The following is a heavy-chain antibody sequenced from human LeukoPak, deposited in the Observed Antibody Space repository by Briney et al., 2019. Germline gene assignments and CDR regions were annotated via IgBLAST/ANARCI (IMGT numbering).Heavy chain of an antibody. D-gene: IGHD2-21*02. Sequence: EASVKVSRKASGYTFTGYYMHWVRQAPGQGLEWVGWVNPNNGDTKFAQRFQGRVTMTRDTSISTAYMELSSLRSDDTAVYYCARVCGGDCYSVFDPWGQGTLVTVSS. V-gene: IGHV1-2*02. CDR2: VNPNNGDT. CDR1: GYTFTGYY. CDR3: ARVCGGDCYSVFDP. J-gene: IGHJ5*02.